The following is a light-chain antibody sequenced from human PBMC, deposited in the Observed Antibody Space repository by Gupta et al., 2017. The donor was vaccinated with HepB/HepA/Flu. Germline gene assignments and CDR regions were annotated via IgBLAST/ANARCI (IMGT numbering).Light chain of an antibody. CDR3: QQSFSTPPWT. CDR1: QSMSNY. V-gene: IGKV1-39*01. Sequence: DIQMTQCPYSLSAFVGDRVTLTCRTSQSMSNYVNCYQQKPGRALNLLIYAADSLQSGVPSRFSGSGSGTEFTLTINSLQPEDLATYYCQQSFSTPPWTFGQGTKVEIK. J-gene: IGKJ1*01. CDR2: AAD.